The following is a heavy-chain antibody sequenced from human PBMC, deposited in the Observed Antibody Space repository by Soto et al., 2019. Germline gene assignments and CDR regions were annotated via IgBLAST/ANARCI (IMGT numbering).Heavy chain of an antibody. J-gene: IGHJ4*02. D-gene: IGHD6-13*01. CDR2: IYYSGST. CDR1: GGSISSYY. V-gene: IGHV4-59*01. CDR3: ARAVYSSSWFDY. Sequence: QVQLQESGPGLVKPSETLSLTCTVSGGSISSYYWSWIRQPPGKGLEWIGYIYYSGSTNYNPSLKSRVTISVDTAKNQCALKLSSVTAADTAVYDCARAVYSSSWFDYWGQGTLVTVSS.